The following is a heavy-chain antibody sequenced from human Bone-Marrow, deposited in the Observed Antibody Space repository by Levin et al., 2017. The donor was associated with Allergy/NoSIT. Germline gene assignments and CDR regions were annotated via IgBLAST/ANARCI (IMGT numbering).Heavy chain of an antibody. CDR2: MKPDGSDT. CDR1: GYTATSYD. Sequence: GGSLRLSCKPSGYTATSYDINWVRQATGQGLEWMGWMKPDGSDTSYAQKFQGRLTMTTNTATSTFYMELSRLSSEDTAVYYCARGPVGWSDYWGQGTLVTVS. V-gene: IGHV1-8*01. CDR3: ARGPVGWSDY. J-gene: IGHJ4*02. D-gene: IGHD4-23*01.